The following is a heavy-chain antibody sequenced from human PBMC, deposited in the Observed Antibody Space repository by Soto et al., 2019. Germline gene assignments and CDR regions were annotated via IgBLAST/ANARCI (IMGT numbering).Heavy chain of an antibody. CDR3: ARVPPAIYCSSTSCYTHPYDMDV. Sequence: QVQLVQSGAEVKKPGSSVKVSCKASGGTFSSYAISWVRQAPGQGLEWMGGIIPIFGTANYAQKFQGRVTITADKSTGTAYMELSSLRSEDTAVYYCARVPPAIYCSSTSCYTHPYDMDVWGQGTTVTVSS. CDR2: IIPIFGTA. CDR1: GGTFSSYA. D-gene: IGHD2-2*02. V-gene: IGHV1-69*06. J-gene: IGHJ6*02.